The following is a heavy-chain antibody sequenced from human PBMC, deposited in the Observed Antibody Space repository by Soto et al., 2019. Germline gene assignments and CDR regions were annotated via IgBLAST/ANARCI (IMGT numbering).Heavy chain of an antibody. D-gene: IGHD6-19*01. CDR3: VRERRGLGIGFDH. CDR2: FFTGGST. V-gene: IGHV3-53*01. Sequence: PGGSLRLSCAAAGFNVSDNYMGWVRQAPGKGLEWVSSFFTGGSTDYADSVKGRFTISRDDSKNTVYLRTNSLRAEDTAVYFCVRERRGLGIGFDHWGQGPLVTVSS. J-gene: IGHJ4*02. CDR1: GFNVSDNY.